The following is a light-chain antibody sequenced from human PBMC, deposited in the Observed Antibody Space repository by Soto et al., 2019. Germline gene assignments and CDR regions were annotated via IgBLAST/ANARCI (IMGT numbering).Light chain of an antibody. J-gene: IGLJ1*01. Sequence: PTQPGPVSRSPGQWITISCTRTRSDVGCYNYVSWYQQHPGKAPQLMIYEVSNRPSRVSNRFSGSKSGNTASLTVSGLQAQDEADYYSSSYTRSSTSYVFGTGTKVT. CDR1: RSDVGCYNY. V-gene: IGLV2-14*01. CDR2: EVS. CDR3: SSYTRSSTSYV.